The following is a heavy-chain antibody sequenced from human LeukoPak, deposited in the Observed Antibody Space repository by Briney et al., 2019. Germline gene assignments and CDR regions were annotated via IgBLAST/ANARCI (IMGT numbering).Heavy chain of an antibody. CDR3: ARPDSSSYLSYGMDV. V-gene: IGHV1-69*06. Sequence: ASVKVSCKASGGTLSSYAISWVRQAPGQGLEWMGGIIPIFGTANYAQKFQGRVTITADKSTSTAYMELSSLRSEDTAVYYCARPDSSSYLSYGMDVWGKGTTVTVSS. CDR2: IIPIFGTA. J-gene: IGHJ6*04. CDR1: GGTLSSYA. D-gene: IGHD6-13*01.